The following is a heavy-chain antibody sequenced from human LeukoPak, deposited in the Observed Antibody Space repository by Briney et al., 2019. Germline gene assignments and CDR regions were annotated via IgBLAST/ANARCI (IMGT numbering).Heavy chain of an antibody. V-gene: IGHV3-7*03. CDR1: RFTFSSYW. Sequence: PGGSLRLSCAASRFTFSSYWMSWVRQAPGKGLEWVANIKQDGSEKYYVDSVKGRFTISRDNAKNSLYQQLNSLRAEDTAVYYCARARGGYDFDYWGQGTLVTVSS. CDR2: IKQDGSEK. J-gene: IGHJ4*02. CDR3: ARARGGYDFDY. D-gene: IGHD5-12*01.